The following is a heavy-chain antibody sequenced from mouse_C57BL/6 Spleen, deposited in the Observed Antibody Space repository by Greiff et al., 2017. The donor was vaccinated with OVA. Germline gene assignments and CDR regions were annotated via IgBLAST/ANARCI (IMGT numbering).Heavy chain of an antibody. Sequence: QVQLQQSGAELVRPGASVTLSCKASGYTFTDYEMHWVKQAPVHGLEWIGAIDPETGGTAYNQKVKGKARLTADKSSSTAYMELRRLTSEDSAAYYCTGDYDGKAYAMDYWGQGTSVTVSS. CDR3: TGDYDGKAYAMDY. D-gene: IGHD2-4*01. CDR1: GYTFTDYE. J-gene: IGHJ4*01. CDR2: IDPETGGT. V-gene: IGHV1-15*01.